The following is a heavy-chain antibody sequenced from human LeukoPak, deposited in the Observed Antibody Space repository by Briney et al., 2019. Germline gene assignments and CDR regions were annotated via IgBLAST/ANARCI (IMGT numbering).Heavy chain of an antibody. CDR3: ARESGKFDY. V-gene: IGHV3-43*02. CDR2: ISGDGVST. J-gene: IGHJ4*02. CDR1: EFTFSTYA. Sequence: GGSLRLSCAASEFTFSTYAMHWVRQAPGKGLEWVSLISGDGVSTFYADSVKGRFSISRDNSKNSLSLEMNSLRTEDTAMYYCARESGKFDYWGQGTLVAVSS.